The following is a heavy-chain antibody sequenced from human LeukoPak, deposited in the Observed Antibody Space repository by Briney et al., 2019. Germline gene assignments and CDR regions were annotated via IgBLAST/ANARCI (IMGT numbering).Heavy chain of an antibody. D-gene: IGHD6-13*01. Sequence: PSETLSLTCAVYGGSFSGYDWSWIRQPPGKGLEWIGEINHSGSTNYNPSLKSRVTISVDTSKNQFSLKLSSVTAADTAVYYCARRGRWVTAAGTRLDYWGQGTLVTVSS. CDR3: ARRGRWVTAAGTRLDY. V-gene: IGHV4-34*01. J-gene: IGHJ4*02. CDR2: INHSGST. CDR1: GGSFSGYD.